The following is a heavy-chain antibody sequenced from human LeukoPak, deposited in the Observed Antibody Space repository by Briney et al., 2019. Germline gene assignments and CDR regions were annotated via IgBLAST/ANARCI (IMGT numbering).Heavy chain of an antibody. CDR2: MHYSGRA. V-gene: IGHV4-39*01. Sequence: PSETLSLTCTVSGGSISNNYYWGWIRQPPGRGLEWIGSMHYSGRAFYNPSLKSTVTISVDTSKNLFSLKMNSVSAADTAVYFCARHIDSYHLYFDYWGQGTLVTVSS. D-gene: IGHD3-16*02. J-gene: IGHJ4*02. CDR3: ARHIDSYHLYFDY. CDR1: GGSISNNYY.